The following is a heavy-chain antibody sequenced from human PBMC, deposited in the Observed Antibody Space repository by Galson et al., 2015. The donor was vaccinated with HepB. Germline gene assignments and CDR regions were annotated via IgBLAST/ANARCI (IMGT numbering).Heavy chain of an antibody. V-gene: IGHV3-48*01. CDR2: ISSSSTT. D-gene: IGHD3-16*01. Sequence: SLRLSCAASGFTFSGYSMNWVRQAPGKGLEWVSYISSSSTTYYADTVKGRITISRDNAKNSLYLQMNSLRAEHTAVYFCARDWAGYWGQGALVTVSS. CDR1: GFTFSGYS. CDR3: ARDWAGY. J-gene: IGHJ4*02.